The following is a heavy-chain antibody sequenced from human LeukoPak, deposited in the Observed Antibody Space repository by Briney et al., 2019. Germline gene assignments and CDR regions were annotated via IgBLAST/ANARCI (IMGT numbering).Heavy chain of an antibody. CDR3: ARGFSYYDILTGYLSNYFDY. V-gene: IGHV4-61*01. J-gene: IGHJ4*02. CDR2: IYYSGST. CDR1: GGSVSSGSYY. Sequence: SSETLSLTCTVSGGSVSSGSYYWSWIRQPPGKGLEWIGYIYYSGSTNYNPSLKSRVTISVDTSKNQFSLKLSSVTAADTAVYYCARGFSYYDILTGYLSNYFDYWGQGTLVTVSS. D-gene: IGHD3-9*01.